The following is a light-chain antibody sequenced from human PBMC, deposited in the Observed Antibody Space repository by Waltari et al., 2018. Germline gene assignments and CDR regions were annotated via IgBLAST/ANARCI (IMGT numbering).Light chain of an antibody. CDR2: GAS. Sequence: DIVMTQSPDSLAVSLGERATINCKSSQSVFYSHNSKNYLAWYQQKPAQPPKLLIYGASARESGVPDRFSGSGSGTDFTLTISNLQAADVAVYYCQQYYSTLVTFGGGTKVEIK. J-gene: IGKJ4*01. CDR1: QSVFYSHNSKNY. V-gene: IGKV4-1*01. CDR3: QQYYSTLVT.